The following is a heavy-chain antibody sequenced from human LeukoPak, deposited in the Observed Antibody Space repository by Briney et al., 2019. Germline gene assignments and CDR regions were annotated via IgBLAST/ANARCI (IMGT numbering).Heavy chain of an antibody. V-gene: IGHV1-46*01. CDR3: ARGNLGIGPVWY. Sequence: VASVKVSCKASGYTFTSYYIHWVRQAPGQGLEWMGMIYPRDGSTSYAQKFQGRVTVTRDTSTSTVHMELSSLRSEDTAVYYCARGNLGIGPVWYWGQGTLVTVSS. D-gene: IGHD7-27*01. CDR1: GYTFTSYY. J-gene: IGHJ4*02. CDR2: IYPRDGST.